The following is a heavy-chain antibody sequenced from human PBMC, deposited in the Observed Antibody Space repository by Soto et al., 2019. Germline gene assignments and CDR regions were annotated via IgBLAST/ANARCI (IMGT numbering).Heavy chain of an antibody. Sequence: PGGSLRLSCAASGFTFSSYAMSWVGQAQGKGLEWVSAISGSGGSTYYADSVQGRFTSSRDNSKNPRYMPMNTQKPEDTAVYYCAKDVRLLGQNWFDPGGQGTLVTVSS. D-gene: IGHD2-15*01. V-gene: IGHV3-23*01. CDR3: AKDVRLLGQNWFDP. J-gene: IGHJ5*02. CDR1: GFTFSSYA. CDR2: ISGSGGST.